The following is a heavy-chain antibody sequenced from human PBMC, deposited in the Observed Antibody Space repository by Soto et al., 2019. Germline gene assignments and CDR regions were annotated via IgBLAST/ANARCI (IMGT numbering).Heavy chain of an antibody. CDR2: ISGSGGST. D-gene: IGHD3-22*01. CDR1: GFTFSSYA. CDR3: AKLGTSAYNYYDSSGSHFDY. Sequence: GGSLRLSCAASGFTFSSYAMSWVRQAPGKGLEWVSAISGSGGSTYYADSVKGRFTISRDNSKNTLYLQMNSLRAEDTAVYYCAKLGTSAYNYYDSSGSHFDYWGQGTLVTVSS. V-gene: IGHV3-23*01. J-gene: IGHJ4*02.